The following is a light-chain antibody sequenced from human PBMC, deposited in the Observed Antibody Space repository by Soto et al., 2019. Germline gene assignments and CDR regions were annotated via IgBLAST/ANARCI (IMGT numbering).Light chain of an antibody. J-gene: IGLJ2*01. V-gene: IGLV2-14*03. Sequence: QSALTQPASVSGSPGQSITISCTGTSSDVGGYNYVSWYQHHPGKAPKLMVYDVSSRPSGVSNRFSGSKSGNTAALTISGLQAEDEADYYCSSYTGSSTLVFGGGTKRTVL. CDR2: DVS. CDR1: SSDVGGYNY. CDR3: SSYTGSSTLV.